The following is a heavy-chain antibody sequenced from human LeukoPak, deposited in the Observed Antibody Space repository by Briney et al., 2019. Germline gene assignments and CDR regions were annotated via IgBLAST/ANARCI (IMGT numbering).Heavy chain of an antibody. Sequence: GGSLRLSCAASGFTVSSNSMSWVRQAPGKGLEWVSVIFSGGNTYYADSVKGRFTISRDNSKNTLYLQMNSLRAEDTAVYYCAKPRTGSYFDYWGQGTLVTVSS. J-gene: IGHJ4*02. V-gene: IGHV3-66*04. CDR2: IFSGGNT. D-gene: IGHD3-10*01. CDR1: GFTVSSNS. CDR3: AKPRTGSYFDY.